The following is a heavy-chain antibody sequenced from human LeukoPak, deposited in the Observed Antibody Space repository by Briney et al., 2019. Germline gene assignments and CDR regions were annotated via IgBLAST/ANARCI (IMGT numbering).Heavy chain of an antibody. D-gene: IGHD3-9*01. CDR1: GGSISSGGYY. CDR3: ARSDWSDAFDI. Sequence: SETLSLTCTVSGGSISSGGYYWSWIRQHPGKGLEWIGYIYYSGSTYYNPSLKSRVTISVDTSKNQFSLKLSSVTAADTAVYYCARSDWSDAFDIWGQGTMVTVSS. CDR2: IYYSGST. V-gene: IGHV4-31*03. J-gene: IGHJ3*02.